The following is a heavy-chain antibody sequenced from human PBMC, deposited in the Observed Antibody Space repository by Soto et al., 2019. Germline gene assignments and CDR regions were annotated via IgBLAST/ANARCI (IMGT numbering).Heavy chain of an antibody. J-gene: IGHJ6*02. Sequence: VKVSCKACGGGFSSSTLWWVRHAPRQGLEWMGRIIPILGIANYAQKFQGRVTITADKSTSTAYMELSSLRSEDTAVYYCARVGLAPVPGDYYYYGMDVWRQGTTVTVSS. CDR2: IIPILGIA. CDR3: ARVGLAPVPGDYYYYGMDV. CDR1: GGGFSSST. D-gene: IGHD2-2*01. V-gene: IGHV1-69*02.